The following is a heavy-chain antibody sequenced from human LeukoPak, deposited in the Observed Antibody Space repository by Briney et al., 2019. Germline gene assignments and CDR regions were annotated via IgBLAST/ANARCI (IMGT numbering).Heavy chain of an antibody. D-gene: IGHD3-3*01. CDR3: ARDFWSGYYPYYFDY. Sequence: SETLSLTCAVYGGSFSGYYWSWIRQPPGKGLEWIGEINHSGSTNYNPSLKSRVTISVDTSKNQFSLKLSPVTAADTAVYYCARDFWSGYYPYYFDYWGQGTLVTVSS. V-gene: IGHV4-34*01. CDR1: GGSFSGYY. J-gene: IGHJ4*02. CDR2: INHSGST.